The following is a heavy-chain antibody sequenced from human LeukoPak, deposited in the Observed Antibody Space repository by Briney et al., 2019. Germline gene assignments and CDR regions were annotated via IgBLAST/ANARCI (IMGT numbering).Heavy chain of an antibody. CDR2: IYYSGST. CDR3: ARDRRSYGMDV. CDR1: GGSISSSSYY. Sequence: SETLSLTCTVSGGSISSSSYYWGWIRQPPGKGLEWIGDIYYSGSTNYNPSLKSRVTISVDTSKNQFSLKLSSVTAADTAVYYCARDRRSYGMDVWGQGTTVTVSS. V-gene: IGHV4-61*01. J-gene: IGHJ6*02.